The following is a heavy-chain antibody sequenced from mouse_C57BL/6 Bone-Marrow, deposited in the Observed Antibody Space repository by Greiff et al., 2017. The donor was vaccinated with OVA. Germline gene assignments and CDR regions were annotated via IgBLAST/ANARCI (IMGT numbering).Heavy chain of an antibody. CDR1: GYTFTSYW. J-gene: IGHJ1*03. V-gene: IGHV1-64*01. Sequence: QVQLKQPGAELVKPGASVKLSCKASGYTFTSYWMHWVKQRPGQGLEWIGMIHPNSGSTNYNEKFKSKATLTVDKSSSTAYMQLSSLTSEDSAVYYCARWLLLRWYFDVWGTGTTVTVSS. CDR2: IHPNSGST. CDR3: ARWLLLRWYFDV. D-gene: IGHD1-1*01.